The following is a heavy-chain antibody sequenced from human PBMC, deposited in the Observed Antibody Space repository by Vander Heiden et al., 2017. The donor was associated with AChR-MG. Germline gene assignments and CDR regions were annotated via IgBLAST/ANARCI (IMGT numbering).Heavy chain of an antibody. V-gene: IGHV1-69*06. D-gene: IGHD3-16*02. Sequence: QVQLVQSGAEVKKPGSSVKVSCKASGGTFSSYAISWVRQAPGQGLEWMGVIIPIFGTANYAQKFQGRVTITADKSTSTAYMELSSLRSEDTAVYYCARPDDYVWGSYRHPPAFDIWGQGTMVTVSS. CDR2: IIPIFGTA. CDR1: GGTFSSYA. CDR3: ARPDDYVWGSYRHPPAFDI. J-gene: IGHJ3*02.